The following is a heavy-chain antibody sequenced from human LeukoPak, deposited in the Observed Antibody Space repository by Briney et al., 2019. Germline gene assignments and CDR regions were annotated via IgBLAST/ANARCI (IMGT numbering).Heavy chain of an antibody. CDR3: ARDLGPYYFDY. Sequence: SETLSLTCTVSGGSISSYYWSWIRQPPGKGLEWIGYIYYSGSTNYNPSLKSRVTILVDTSKNQFSLKLSSVTAADTAVYYCARDLGPYYFDYWGQGTLVTVSS. CDR2: IYYSGST. CDR1: GGSISSYY. J-gene: IGHJ4*02. V-gene: IGHV4-59*01.